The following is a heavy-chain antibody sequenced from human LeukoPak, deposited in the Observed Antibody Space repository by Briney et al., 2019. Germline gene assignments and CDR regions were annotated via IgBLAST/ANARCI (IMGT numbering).Heavy chain of an antibody. J-gene: IGHJ4*02. D-gene: IGHD4-17*01. Sequence: GASVKVSCKISGYTLTEVSMRWVRQAPGKGLEWMGGFDPADGEPIYAQKFQGRVTMSEDTSTDTAYMDLSSLRSEDTAVYYCATEVVGYGDVHYFDSWGQGTLVTVSS. V-gene: IGHV1-24*01. CDR2: FDPADGEP. CDR1: GYTLTEVS. CDR3: ATEVVGYGDVHYFDS.